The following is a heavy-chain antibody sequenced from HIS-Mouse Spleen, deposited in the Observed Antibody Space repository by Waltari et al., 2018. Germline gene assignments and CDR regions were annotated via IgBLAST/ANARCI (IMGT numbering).Heavy chain of an antibody. V-gene: IGHV4-31*03. CDR2: IYYSGGT. CDR3: ASSDRGPYYFDY. Sequence: QVQLQESGPGLVKPSQTLSLTCTVSGGSISSGGYYWSWIRQHPGKGLEWIGYIYYSGGTSYNPSLKSRVTISVDTSKNQFSLKLSSVTAADTAVYYCASSDRGPYYFDYWGQGTLVTVSS. D-gene: IGHD3-10*01. CDR1: GGSISSGGYY. J-gene: IGHJ4*02.